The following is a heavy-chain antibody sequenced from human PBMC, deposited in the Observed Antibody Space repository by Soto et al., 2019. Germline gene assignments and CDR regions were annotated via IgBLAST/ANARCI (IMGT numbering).Heavy chain of an antibody. Sequence: PGGSLRLSYAASGFTFSSFAIGRVRQTPGKGLEWVSDIIDSGASTYYADSVKGRFTISRDNSKSTLYLQMNSLRAEDTALYYCAKGRSYYYYYGVDVWGQGTTVTVSS. V-gene: IGHV3-23*01. CDR2: IIDSGAST. J-gene: IGHJ6*02. CDR1: GFTFSSFA. CDR3: AKGRSYYYYYGVDV.